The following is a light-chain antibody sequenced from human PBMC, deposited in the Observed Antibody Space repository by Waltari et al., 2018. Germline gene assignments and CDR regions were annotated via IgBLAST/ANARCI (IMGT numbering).Light chain of an antibody. CDR2: ETS. CDR1: PSLLYSNGNNY. J-gene: IGKJ2*01. V-gene: IGKV2-28*01. Sequence: VVTPSPLSLPVTPGEPASIPCSSSPSLLYSNGNNYLDWYLQKPGQSPQLLIYETSNRASGVPDRFSGSGSGTDFTLKISRVETEDVGIYYCMQALQAPYTFGQGTKLEIK. CDR3: MQALQAPYT.